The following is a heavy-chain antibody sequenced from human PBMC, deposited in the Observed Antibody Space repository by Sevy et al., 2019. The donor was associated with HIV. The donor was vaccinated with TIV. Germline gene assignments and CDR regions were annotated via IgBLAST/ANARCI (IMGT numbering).Heavy chain of an antibody. CDR1: GYSISSGDY. V-gene: IGHV4-38-2*01. D-gene: IGHD6-13*01. CDR2: IYHSGST. J-gene: IGHJ2*01. CDR3: AQGVAAAGIDWYFDL. Sequence: SETLSLTCAVSGYSISSGDYWGWIRQPPGKGLEWIGSIYHSGSTYYNPSLKSRVTISVDTSKNQFSVKLSSVTAADTAVYYCAQGVAAAGIDWYFDLWGRGTLVTVSS.